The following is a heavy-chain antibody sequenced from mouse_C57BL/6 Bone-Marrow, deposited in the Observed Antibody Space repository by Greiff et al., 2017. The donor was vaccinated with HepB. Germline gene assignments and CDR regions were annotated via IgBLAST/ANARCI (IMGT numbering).Heavy chain of an antibody. Sequence: EVKLMESEGGLVQPGSSMKLSCTASGFTFSDYYMAWVRQDPEKGLEWVANINYDGSSTYYLDSLKSRFIISRDNAKNILYLQMSSLKSEDTATYYCARDRGIGYFDVWGTGTTVTVSS. CDR2: INYDGSST. CDR3: ARDRGIGYFDV. D-gene: IGHD3-1*01. CDR1: GFTFSDYY. V-gene: IGHV5-16*01. J-gene: IGHJ1*03.